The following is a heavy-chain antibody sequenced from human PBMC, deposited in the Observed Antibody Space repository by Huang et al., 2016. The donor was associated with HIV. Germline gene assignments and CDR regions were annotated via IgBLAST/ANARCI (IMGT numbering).Heavy chain of an antibody. Sequence: QVQLVESGGGVVQPGGSLRLACVASGFTFSNYPMHWVRQAPGKGLGWVAVSSYEDGSTTYFADSVKGRFTISRDNSKNTVYLQMSSLRADDTAVFYCARDVLRGLGYFDVWGRGTLVTVSS. CDR2: SSYEDGSTT. J-gene: IGHJ2*01. V-gene: IGHV3-30-3*01. D-gene: IGHD4-17*01. CDR3: ARDVLRGLGYFDV. CDR1: GFTFSNYP.